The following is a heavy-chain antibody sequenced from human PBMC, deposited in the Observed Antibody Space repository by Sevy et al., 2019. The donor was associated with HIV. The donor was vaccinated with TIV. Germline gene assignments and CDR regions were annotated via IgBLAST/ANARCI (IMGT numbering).Heavy chain of an antibody. Sequence: SLTCAVNGGSFSGYYCNWIRQTPGKGLEWIGEINHSGSTNYNPSIKSRVTISVDTSKNQFSLRLNSVTAADTAVYYCARAPPVVVVPGAPSWFDPWGQGTLVTVSS. D-gene: IGHD2-2*01. CDR2: INHSGST. CDR3: ARAPPVVVVPGAPSWFDP. J-gene: IGHJ5*02. CDR1: GGSFSGYY. V-gene: IGHV4-34*01.